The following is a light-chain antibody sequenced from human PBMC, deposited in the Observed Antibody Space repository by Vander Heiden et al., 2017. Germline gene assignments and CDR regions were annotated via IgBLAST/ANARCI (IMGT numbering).Light chain of an antibody. J-gene: IGLJ3*02. CDR2: EVS. Sequence: QSALTQPASVSGSPGQSITISCPGTSSDVGSYNLVSCDQQHPGKAPKLMIYEVSKRPSGGSNLFSASKAGNTASLTISGLQAEDEADYYCCSDAGSSNWVFGRGTKLTVL. CDR1: SSDVGSYNL. CDR3: CSDAGSSNWV. V-gene: IGLV2-23*02.